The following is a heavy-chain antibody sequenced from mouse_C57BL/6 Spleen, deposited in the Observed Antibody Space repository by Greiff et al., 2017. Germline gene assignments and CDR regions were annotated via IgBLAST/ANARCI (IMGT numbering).Heavy chain of an antibody. CDR3: TRVGWGGTKDFGV. D-gene: IGHD1-1*02. CDR2: IDPNNGDT. Sequence: EVKLQESGTELVKPGASVKMSCKASGYSFTSYRMNWVKKRPGRGLEWIGVIDPNNGDTSYNQKFKGKAKLTVDQSSSTAYMQLSSLTIEASAVYCGTRVGWGGTKDFGVWGTGATVTVAT. CDR1: GYSFTSYR. V-gene: IGHV1-39*01. J-gene: IGHJ1*03.